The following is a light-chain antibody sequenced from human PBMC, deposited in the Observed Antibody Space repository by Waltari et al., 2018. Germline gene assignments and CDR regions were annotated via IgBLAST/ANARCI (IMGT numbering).Light chain of an antibody. CDR1: QSVSSY. Sequence: EIVLTQSPATLSLSPGERATLSCRASQSVSSYLAWYQHKPGQAPRLLIYDASNRATGIPARFSGSGSGTDFTLTISSLEPEDFAVYYCQQRSHWPITFGQGTRLEIK. V-gene: IGKV3-11*01. J-gene: IGKJ5*01. CDR2: DAS. CDR3: QQRSHWPIT.